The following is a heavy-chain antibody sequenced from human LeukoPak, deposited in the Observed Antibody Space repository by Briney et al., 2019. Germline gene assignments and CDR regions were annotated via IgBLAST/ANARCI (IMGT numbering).Heavy chain of an antibody. CDR1: GYTFTTYW. Sequence: GESLRISCMGSGYTFTTYWIVWVRQLPGKGLEWMGSIDPRDSYTDYSPSFQGHVTISVDKSINTAYRQWSSLQASDTAMYYCAKLKLRGGFDPWGQGTLVIVSS. CDR3: AKLKLRGGFDP. J-gene: IGHJ5*01. D-gene: IGHD3-10*01. CDR2: IDPRDSYT. V-gene: IGHV5-10-1*01.